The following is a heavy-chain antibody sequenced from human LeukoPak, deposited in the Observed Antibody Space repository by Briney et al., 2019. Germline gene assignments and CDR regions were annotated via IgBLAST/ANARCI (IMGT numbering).Heavy chain of an antibody. CDR1: GYTLTELS. V-gene: IGHV1-24*01. D-gene: IGHD2-8*01. J-gene: IGHJ4*02. CDR3: ATDGPLGVLMVYAISY. Sequence: ASVMVSCKVSGYTLTELSMHWVRQAPGKGLEWMGGFDPEDGETIYAQKFQGRVTMTEDTSTDTAYMELSSLRSEDTAVYYCATDGPLGVLMVYAISYWGQGTLVTVSS. CDR2: FDPEDGET.